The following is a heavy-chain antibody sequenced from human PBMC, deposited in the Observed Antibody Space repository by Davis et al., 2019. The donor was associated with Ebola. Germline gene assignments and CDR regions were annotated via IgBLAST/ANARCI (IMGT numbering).Heavy chain of an antibody. V-gene: IGHV4-59*01. J-gene: IGHJ6*02. D-gene: IGHD4-11*01. Sequence: SETLSLTCTVSGGSISSYYWSWIRQPPGKGLEWIGYIYYSGSTNYNPSLKSRVTISVDTSKNQFSLKLSSVTAADTAVYYCARDRRYSNYATTVYYGMDVWGQGTTVTVSS. CDR2: IYYSGST. CDR3: ARDRRYSNYATTVYYGMDV. CDR1: GGSISSYY.